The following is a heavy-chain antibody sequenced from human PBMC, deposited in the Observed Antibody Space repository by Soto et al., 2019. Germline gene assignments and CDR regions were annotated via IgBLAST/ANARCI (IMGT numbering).Heavy chain of an antibody. CDR1: GDSVSSNSAA. Sequence: SQTLSLTCAISGDSVSSNSAAWNWIRQSPSRGLEWLGRTYYRSKWYNDYAVSVKSRITINPDTSKNQLSLQLNSVTHEDTAVYYCARENFWSGYPYYYYGIDVWGQGTTVTVYS. V-gene: IGHV6-1*01. CDR3: ARENFWSGYPYYYYGIDV. J-gene: IGHJ6*02. CDR2: TYYRSKWYN. D-gene: IGHD3-3*01.